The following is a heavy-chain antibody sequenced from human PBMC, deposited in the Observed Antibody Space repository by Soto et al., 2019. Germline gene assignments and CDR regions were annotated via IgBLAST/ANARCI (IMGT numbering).Heavy chain of an antibody. V-gene: IGHV1-8*01. J-gene: IGHJ6*02. CDR3: ARGIRPLVWYAFWSGYYTGGPYYGMDV. CDR2: MNPNSGNT. CDR1: GYTFTSYD. Sequence: GASVKVSCKASGYTFTSYDIDWVRQATGQGLEWMGWMNPNSGNTGYAQKFQGRVTMTRNTSISTAYMELSSLRSEDTAVYYCARGIRPLVWYAFWSGYYTGGPYYGMDVWGQGTTVTVSS. D-gene: IGHD3-3*01.